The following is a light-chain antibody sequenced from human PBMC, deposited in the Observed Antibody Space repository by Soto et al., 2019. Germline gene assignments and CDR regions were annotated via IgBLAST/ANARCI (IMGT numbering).Light chain of an antibody. J-gene: IGKJ3*01. CDR3: LQKYFYPFT. V-gene: IGKV1-6*01. CDR2: AAS. Sequence: AIQITPSPSSLSASVGDRVTIPCRASQGIRNDLDWFQQKPGKAPKLLIYAASNLQSGVPARFSGSGSGTDFTLTISSLQPEDFATYYCLQKYFYPFTFGPGTKVDI. CDR1: QGIRND.